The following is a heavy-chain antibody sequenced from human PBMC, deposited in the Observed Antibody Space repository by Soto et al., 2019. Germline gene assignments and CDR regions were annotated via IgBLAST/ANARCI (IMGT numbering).Heavy chain of an antibody. CDR3: ANGSDPGAFAV. J-gene: IGHJ3*01. Sequence: EVQLLESGGGVVQPGRSLRLSCSASGFSFSSYGMSWVLQAPGKVLEWVSTFKSIVVTTYYADSVKGRFTVSRDNSNKMLNLKMRGLRSEDTAVYYCANGSDPGAFAVWGQGTVVTVSS. V-gene: IGHV3-23*01. CDR2: FKSIVVTT. CDR1: GFSFSSYG.